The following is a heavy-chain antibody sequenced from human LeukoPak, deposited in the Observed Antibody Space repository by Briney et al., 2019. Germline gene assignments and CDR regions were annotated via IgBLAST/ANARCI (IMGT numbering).Heavy chain of an antibody. Sequence: RSGGSLRLSCAASGFTFSSNWMHWVRQGPGKGLVWVSRINPDGSRTDYAESVKGRFTISRDNAKNTLYLQMNSLRAEDTAVYYCARVYNYGSVDYWGQGTLVTVSS. CDR3: ARVYNYGSVDY. CDR1: GFTFSSNW. V-gene: IGHV3-74*01. CDR2: INPDGSRT. D-gene: IGHD5-18*01. J-gene: IGHJ4*02.